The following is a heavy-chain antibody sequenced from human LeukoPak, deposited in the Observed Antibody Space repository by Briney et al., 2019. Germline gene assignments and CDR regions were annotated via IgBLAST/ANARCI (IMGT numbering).Heavy chain of an antibody. CDR2: ISSSGSPI. Sequence: PGGSLRLSCAASGFTFSSYAMSWVRQAPGKGLEWVSYISSSGSPIYYADSVKGRFTISRDNTRNSLYLQMNSLRAEDTAVYYCARDQTLFGVVIDYWGQGTLVAVSS. V-gene: IGHV3-48*03. CDR3: ARDQTLFGVVIDY. D-gene: IGHD3-3*01. J-gene: IGHJ4*02. CDR1: GFTFSSYA.